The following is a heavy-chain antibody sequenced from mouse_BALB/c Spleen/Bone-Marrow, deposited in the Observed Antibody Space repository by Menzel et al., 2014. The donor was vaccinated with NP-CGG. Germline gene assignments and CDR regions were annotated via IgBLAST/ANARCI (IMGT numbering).Heavy chain of an antibody. CDR3: TRHHSYAYSFDY. V-gene: IGHV1S130*01. J-gene: IGHJ2*01. CDR2: IHPNSGNT. Sequence: VQLQQSGPVLVRPGASVKLSCKASGYTFTSSWMHWAKQRPGQGLEWIGEIHPNSGNTNYNEKFKGKATLTVDTSSSTAYVDLSILTSEDSAVYYCTRHHSYAYSFDYWGQGTTLTVSS. D-gene: IGHD1-1*01. CDR1: GYTFTSSW.